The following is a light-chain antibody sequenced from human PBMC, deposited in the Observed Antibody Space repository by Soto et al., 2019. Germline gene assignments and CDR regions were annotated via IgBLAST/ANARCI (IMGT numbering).Light chain of an antibody. CDR3: QQYGSSPLT. CDR1: QSLSSNY. J-gene: IGKJ4*01. Sequence: EIVLTQSPGTLSLSPGERATLSCRASQSLSSNYLACYQQKPGQAPRLLILGASSRATSIPDRFSGSGSGTDVTITISRLEPEDFAVYSCQQYGSSPLTFGGGTKVEIK. V-gene: IGKV3-20*01. CDR2: GAS.